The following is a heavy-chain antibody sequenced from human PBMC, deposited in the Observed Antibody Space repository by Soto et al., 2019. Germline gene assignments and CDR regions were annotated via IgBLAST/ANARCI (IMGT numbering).Heavy chain of an antibody. D-gene: IGHD2-15*01. CDR1: GFTFSSYW. CDR2: IKQDGSEK. Sequence: GSLRLSCAASGFTFSSYWMSWVRQGPGKGLEWVANIKQDGSEKYYVDSVKGRFTISRDNAKNSLYLQMNSLRAEDTAVYYCARDGSVVKDYYYYYGMDVWGQGTTVTVSS. J-gene: IGHJ6*02. CDR3: ARDGSVVKDYYYYYGMDV. V-gene: IGHV3-7*01.